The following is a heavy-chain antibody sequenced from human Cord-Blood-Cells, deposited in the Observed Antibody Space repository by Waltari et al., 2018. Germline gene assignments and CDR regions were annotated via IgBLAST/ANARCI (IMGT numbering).Heavy chain of an antibody. CDR2: IWDDGSNK. D-gene: IGHD5-18*01. CDR1: GFTFSSYG. CDR3: ARDRGKGLWDY. V-gene: IGHV3-33*01. J-gene: IGHJ4*02. Sequence: QVQLVESGGGVVQPGRSLRLSCAASGFTFSSYGMHWVRQAPGKGLEWVGVIWDDGSNKYYADSVKGRFTISRDNSKNTLYLQMNSLRAEDTAVYYCARDRGKGLWDYWGQGTLVTVSS.